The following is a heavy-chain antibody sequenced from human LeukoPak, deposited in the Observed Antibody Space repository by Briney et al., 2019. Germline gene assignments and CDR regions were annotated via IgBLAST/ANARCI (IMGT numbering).Heavy chain of an antibody. V-gene: IGHV3-23*01. J-gene: IGHJ4*02. CDR2: MRGSGGST. CDR1: GFTFSSYA. Sequence: GGSLRLSCAASGFTFSSYAMSWVRQPPGKWLEWVSAMRGSGGSTYYAGSVKGRFIISRDNSKNALYLQMNSLRAEDTAVYYCAKGLAAGTDLFDYWGQGTLVTVSS. CDR3: AKGLAAGTDLFDY. D-gene: IGHD1-7*01.